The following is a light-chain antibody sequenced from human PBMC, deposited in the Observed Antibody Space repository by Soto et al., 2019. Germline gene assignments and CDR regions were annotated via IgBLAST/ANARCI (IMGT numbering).Light chain of an antibody. V-gene: IGLV2-14*03. Sequence: QSVLPQPASVSGSPGQSITISCTGTSNDIGGYNYVSWYQQHPGKAPQLMISDVSNRPSGVSNRFSGSKSGNTASLTISGLQAEDEADYYCSSYTGTSTQVFGAGTKVTVL. CDR3: SSYTGTSTQV. J-gene: IGLJ1*01. CDR1: SNDIGGYNY. CDR2: DVS.